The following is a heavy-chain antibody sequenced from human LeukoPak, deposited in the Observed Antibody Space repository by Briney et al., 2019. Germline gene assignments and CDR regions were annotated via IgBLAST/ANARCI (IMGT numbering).Heavy chain of an antibody. J-gene: IGHJ4*02. D-gene: IGHD6-13*01. CDR2: ISYDGNNK. CDR3: AKEVTAAGGNFEY. V-gene: IGHV3-30*18. Sequence: GGSLRLSCAASGFAFSTSIMHWVRQAPGKGLEWVAVISYDGNNKYYADSVKGRFTIPRDNSKSTLYVQMNSLRAEDTAVYYCAKEVTAAGGNFEYWGQGTLVTVSS. CDR1: GFAFSTSI.